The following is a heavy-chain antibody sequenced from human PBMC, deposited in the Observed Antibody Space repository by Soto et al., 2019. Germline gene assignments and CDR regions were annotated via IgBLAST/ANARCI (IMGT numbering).Heavy chain of an antibody. CDR1: GYTFTSYY. J-gene: IGHJ2*01. V-gene: IGHV1-46*03. D-gene: IGHD6-19*01. CDR2: INPSGGST. Sequence: ASVKVSCKASGYTFTSYYMHWVRQAPGQGLEWMGLINPSGGSTSYAQKFQGRVTMTRDTSTRTVYMELSSLRSEDTAVYYCARDPSQLIAVAGTTRGWYFDLWGRGTLVTVSS. CDR3: ARDPSQLIAVAGTTRGWYFDL.